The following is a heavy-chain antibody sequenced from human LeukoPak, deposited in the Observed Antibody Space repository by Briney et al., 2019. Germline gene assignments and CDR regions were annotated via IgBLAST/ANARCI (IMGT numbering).Heavy chain of an antibody. CDR2: ISGSGGGT. D-gene: IGHD3-22*01. V-gene: IGHV3-23*01. CDR3: AKDGVMIVVITD. Sequence: GGSLRLSCAASGFTFSSYTMSWVRQAPGKEMEWFSAISGSGGGTYYAYSVKGRFTISRDNSKNTLYMEMNSVRAEDTAIYYCAKDGVMIVVITDWGQGTMVTVSS. CDR1: GFTFSSYT. J-gene: IGHJ3*01.